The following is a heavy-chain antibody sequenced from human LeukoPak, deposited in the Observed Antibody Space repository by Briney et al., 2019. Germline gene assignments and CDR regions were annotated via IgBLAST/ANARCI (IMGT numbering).Heavy chain of an antibody. J-gene: IGHJ4*02. D-gene: IGHD3/OR15-3a*01. Sequence: VASVNVSCKASGYTFIRYYIHWVRQAPGQGLEWMGIVNPSGDSTNYAQKFQGRVTMTRDTSTSTVYMELSSLRSEDTAVYYCARWTTTYLDYWGQGTLVTVSS. V-gene: IGHV1-46*01. CDR1: GYTFIRYY. CDR3: ARWTTTYLDY. CDR2: VNPSGDST.